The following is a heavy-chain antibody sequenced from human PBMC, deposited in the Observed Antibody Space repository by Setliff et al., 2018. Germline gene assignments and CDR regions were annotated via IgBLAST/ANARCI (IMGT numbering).Heavy chain of an antibody. CDR1: GFTFSSHW. Sequence: PGGSLRLSCAASGFTFSSHWMHWVRQGPGKGPVWVSRINSDGSRTDYAGSVKGRFTISRDNAKNTVYLEMNRLRAEDTAIYYCTRDWGGVGATNAFDIWGQGTMVTVSS. J-gene: IGHJ3*02. CDR3: TRDWGGVGATNAFDI. CDR2: INSDGSRT. V-gene: IGHV3-74*01. D-gene: IGHD1-26*01.